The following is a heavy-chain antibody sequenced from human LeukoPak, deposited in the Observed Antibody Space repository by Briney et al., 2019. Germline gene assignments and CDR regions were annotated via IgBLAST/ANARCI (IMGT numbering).Heavy chain of an antibody. V-gene: IGHV4-4*07. J-gene: IGHJ5*02. CDR1: GGSISSYY. CDR3: ARDSQKYYDFWSGYLGWFDP. D-gene: IGHD3-3*01. CDR2: IYTSGST. Sequence: SETLSLTCTVSGGSISSYYWSWIRQPAGKGLEWIGRIYTSGSTNYNPSLKSRVTMSVDTSKNQSSLKLSSVTAADTAVYYCARDSQKYYDFWSGYLGWFDPWGQGTLVTVSS.